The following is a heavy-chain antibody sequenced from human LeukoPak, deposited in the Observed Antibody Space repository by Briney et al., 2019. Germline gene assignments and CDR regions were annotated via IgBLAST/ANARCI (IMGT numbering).Heavy chain of an antibody. Sequence: ASVKVSCKASGYTFTSYYMHWVRQAPGQGLEWMGIINPSGGSTSYAQKFQGRVTMTRDTSTSTVYMELSSLRSEDTAVYYCASLYSNYPLTGYYYYMDVWGKGTTVTVSS. CDR3: ASLYSNYPLTGYYYYMDV. D-gene: IGHD4-11*01. V-gene: IGHV1-46*01. CDR1: GYTFTSYY. CDR2: INPSGGST. J-gene: IGHJ6*03.